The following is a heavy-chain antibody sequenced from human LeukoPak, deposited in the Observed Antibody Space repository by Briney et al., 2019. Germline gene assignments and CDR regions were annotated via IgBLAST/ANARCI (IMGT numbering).Heavy chain of an antibody. J-gene: IGHJ3*02. V-gene: IGHV1-18*01. D-gene: IGHD6-6*01. CDR1: GYTFTSYG. CDR2: ISAYNGNT. Sequence: ASVKVSCKASGYTFTSYGISWVRQAPGQGLEWMGWISAYNGNTNYAQKLQGRVTMTTDTSTSTAYMELRSLRSDDTAVYYCARQEYSSSYDAFDIWGQGTMVTVSS. CDR3: ARQEYSSSYDAFDI.